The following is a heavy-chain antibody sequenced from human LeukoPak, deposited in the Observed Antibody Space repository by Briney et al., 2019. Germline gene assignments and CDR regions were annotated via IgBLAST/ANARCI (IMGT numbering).Heavy chain of an antibody. CDR3: ARAGERWLPNAGYFDY. CDR1: GYTFTGYY. J-gene: IGHJ4*02. CDR2: INPNSGGA. V-gene: IGHV1-2*02. D-gene: IGHD5-24*01. Sequence: GASVKVSCKASGYTFTGYYMHWVRQAPGQGLEWMGWINPNSGGANYAQKFQGRVTMTRDTSMSTAYMELSRLRSDDTAVYYCARAGERWLPNAGYFDYWGQGTLVTVSS.